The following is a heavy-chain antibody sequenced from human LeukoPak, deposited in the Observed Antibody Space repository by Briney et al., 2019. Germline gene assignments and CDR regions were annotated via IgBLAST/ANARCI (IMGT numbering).Heavy chain of an antibody. Sequence: ASVTVSCKASGYTFNSYDINWVRQAPGQGLEWMGWMNPNSGNTGYAQKFQGRVTITRNTSISTAYMELSSLRSEDTAVYYGARALSGSYRFYYFDYWGQGTLVTVSS. D-gene: IGHD1-26*01. CDR2: MNPNSGNT. CDR1: GYTFNSYD. V-gene: IGHV1-8*03. J-gene: IGHJ4*02. CDR3: ARALSGSYRFYYFDY.